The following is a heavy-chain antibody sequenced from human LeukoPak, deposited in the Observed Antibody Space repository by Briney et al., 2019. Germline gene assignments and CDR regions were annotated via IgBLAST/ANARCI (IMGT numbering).Heavy chain of an antibody. CDR1: GYTFTGYY. CDR3: ARDSSMAAGTDFDY. Sequence: ASVKVSCKASGYTFTGYYMHWVRQAPGQGLEWMGWINPNSGGTNYAQKLQGRVTMARDTSISTAYMELSRLRSDDTAVYYCARDSSMAAGTDFDYWGQGTLVTVSS. J-gene: IGHJ4*02. CDR2: INPNSGGT. D-gene: IGHD6-13*01. V-gene: IGHV1-2*02.